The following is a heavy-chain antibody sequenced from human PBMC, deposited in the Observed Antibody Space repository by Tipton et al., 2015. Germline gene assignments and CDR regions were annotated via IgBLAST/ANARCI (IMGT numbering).Heavy chain of an antibody. V-gene: IGHV3-9*01. CDR1: GFTIIDYA. J-gene: IGHJ4*02. CDR3: ARDGGSDPPGY. CDR2: ISWNSGSI. Sequence: SLRLSCAASGFTIIDYAMHWVRQAPGKGLEWVSGISWNSGSIAYADSVKGRFTISRDNAKSSLYLQMNSLRVGDTAVYYCARDGGSDPPGYWGQGTLVTVSS. D-gene: IGHD1-26*01.